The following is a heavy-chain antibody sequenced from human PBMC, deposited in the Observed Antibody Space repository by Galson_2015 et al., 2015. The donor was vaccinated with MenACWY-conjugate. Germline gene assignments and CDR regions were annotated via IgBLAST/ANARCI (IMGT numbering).Heavy chain of an antibody. Sequence: PALVKPTQTLTLTCTFSGFSLSTSGVRVSWIRQPPGKALEWLARIGWDDDKFYSPSLKTRLTISKDTSQNQVVLTMTNMDPVDTATYYCARDVDTAMGYYFDYWGQGTLVTVSS. D-gene: IGHD5-18*01. CDR1: GFSLSTSGVR. V-gene: IGHV2-70*04. J-gene: IGHJ4*02. CDR3: ARDVDTAMGYYFDY. CDR2: IGWDDDK.